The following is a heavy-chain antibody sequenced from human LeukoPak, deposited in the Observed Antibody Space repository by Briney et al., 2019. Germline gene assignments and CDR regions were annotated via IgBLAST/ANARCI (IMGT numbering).Heavy chain of an antibody. CDR1: GGSFSGYY. Sequence: SETLSLTCAVYGGSFSGYYWSWIRQPPGKGLEWIGEINHSGSTNYNPSLKSRVTISVDTSKNQFSLKLSSVTAADTAVYYCARQVGAMRFDYWGQGILVTVSS. CDR2: INHSGST. J-gene: IGHJ4*02. D-gene: IGHD1-26*01. V-gene: IGHV4-34*01. CDR3: ARQVGAMRFDY.